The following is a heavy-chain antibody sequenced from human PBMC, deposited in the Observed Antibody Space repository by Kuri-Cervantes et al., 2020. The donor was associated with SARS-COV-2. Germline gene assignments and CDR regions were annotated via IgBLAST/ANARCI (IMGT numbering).Heavy chain of an antibody. CDR1: GFTFSSYA. V-gene: IGHV3-23*01. D-gene: IGHD4-11*01. Sequence: GGSLRLSCAASGFTFSSYAMSWVRQAPGKGLEWVSAISGSGGSTYYADSVKGRFTFSRDNSKNTLYLQMNSLRAEDTAVYYCAKLAGSNYFYYYGMDVWGQGTTVTVSS. J-gene: IGHJ6*02. CDR3: AKLAGSNYFYYYGMDV. CDR2: ISGSGGST.